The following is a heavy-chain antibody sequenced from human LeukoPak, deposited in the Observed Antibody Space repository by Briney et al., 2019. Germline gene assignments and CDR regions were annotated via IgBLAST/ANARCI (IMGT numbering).Heavy chain of an antibody. CDR3: ARWRGYYSDY. CDR2: IYHSGST. V-gene: IGHV4-38-2*01. J-gene: IGHJ4*02. Sequence: KPSETLSLTCAVSGYSISSGSYWGWIRQPPGKGLEWIGSIYHSGSTYYNPSLKSRVTISVDTSKNKFSLKLSSVTAADTAVYYCARWRGYYSDYWGQGTLVTVSS. D-gene: IGHD3-3*01. CDR1: GYSISSGSY.